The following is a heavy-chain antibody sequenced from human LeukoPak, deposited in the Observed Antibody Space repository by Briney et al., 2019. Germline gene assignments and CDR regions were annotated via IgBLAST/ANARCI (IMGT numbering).Heavy chain of an antibody. J-gene: IGHJ4*02. CDR3: ARDRAVAGFRFDY. CDR2: INPSGGAT. Sequence: ASVKVSCKASGYTFTSYYMHWVRQAPGQGLEWMGVINPSGGATSYAQKFQGRVTMTRDTSTSTVYMELSSLSPDDTAVYYCARDRAVAGFRFDYWGQGTLVTVSS. V-gene: IGHV1-46*01. CDR1: GYTFTSYY. D-gene: IGHD6-19*01.